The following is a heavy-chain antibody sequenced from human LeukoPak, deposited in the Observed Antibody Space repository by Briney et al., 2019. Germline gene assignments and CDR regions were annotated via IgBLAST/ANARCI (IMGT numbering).Heavy chain of an antibody. V-gene: IGHV4-61*02. D-gene: IGHD1-26*01. Sequence: PSQTLSLTCTVSGGSISSGSYYWSWIRQPAGKGLEWIGRIYTSGSTNYNPSLKSRVTISVDTSKNQFSLKLSSVTAADTAVYYCARVGYSGSKPDFDYWGQGTLVTVSS. CDR1: GGSISSGSYY. J-gene: IGHJ4*02. CDR2: IYTSGST. CDR3: ARVGYSGSKPDFDY.